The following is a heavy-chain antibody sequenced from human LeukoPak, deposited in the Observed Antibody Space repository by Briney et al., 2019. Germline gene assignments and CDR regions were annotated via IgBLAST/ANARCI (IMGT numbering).Heavy chain of an antibody. CDR3: ASVEWLPYYFDY. J-gene: IGHJ4*02. Sequence: PSETLSLTCAVYGGSFSGYYWSWIRQPPGKGLEWIGEINHSGSTNYNPSLKSRVTISVDTSKNQFSLKLGSVTAADTAVYYCASVEWLPYYFDYWGQGTLVTVSS. CDR2: INHSGST. CDR1: GGSFSGYY. D-gene: IGHD3-3*01. V-gene: IGHV4-34*01.